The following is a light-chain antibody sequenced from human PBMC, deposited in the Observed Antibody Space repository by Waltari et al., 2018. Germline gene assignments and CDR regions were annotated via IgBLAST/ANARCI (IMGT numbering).Light chain of an antibody. CDR2: GVT. V-gene: IGLV2-8*01. Sequence: QSALTQPPSASGSPGQSVIISCTGTSSDICSYNYVSWYQQHPGRAPKLIIHGVTHRPSGVPERVSASKSGNTASLTVSGLQAEDEAKYYCSSYAGIKNYVLFGGGTQLTVL. CDR3: SSYAGIKNYVL. CDR1: SSDICSYNY. J-gene: IGLJ2*01.